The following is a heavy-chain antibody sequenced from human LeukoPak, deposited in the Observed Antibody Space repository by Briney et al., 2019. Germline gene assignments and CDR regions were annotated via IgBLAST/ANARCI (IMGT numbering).Heavy chain of an antibody. J-gene: IGHJ4*02. CDR2: INHSGST. D-gene: IGHD3-16*02. V-gene: IGHV4-34*01. CDR3: ARGVGYDYVWGSYRSRLFYFDY. Sequence: PSETLSLTCAVYGGSFSGYYWSWIRQPPGKGLEWIGEINHSGSTNYNPSLKSRVTISVDTSKNQFSLKLSSVTAADTAVYYCARGVGYDYVWGSYRSRLFYFDYWGQGTLVTVSS. CDR1: GGSFSGYY.